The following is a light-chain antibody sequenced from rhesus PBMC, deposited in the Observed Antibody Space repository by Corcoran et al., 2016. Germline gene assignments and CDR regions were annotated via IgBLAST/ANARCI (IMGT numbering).Light chain of an antibody. V-gene: IGKV3-40*03. CDR2: SAY. J-gene: IGKJ1*01. CDR1: QSVGSY. Sequence: EIVMTQSPATLSLSPGETATLSCRSSQSVGSYLAWYQQKPGQAPKLLVHSAYFRATGIPDRFSGSGSRTDFTLTISSLEPDDVGVYHCQQYHDLLPTFGQGTKVAIK. CDR3: QQYHDLLPT.